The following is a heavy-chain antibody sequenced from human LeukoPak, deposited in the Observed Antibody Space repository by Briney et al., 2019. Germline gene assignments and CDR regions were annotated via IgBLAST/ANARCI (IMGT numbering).Heavy chain of an antibody. J-gene: IGHJ4*02. Sequence: GVLRLSCAASGFTFSSYTMNWVRQAPGKGLEWVSSISSSSSYIYYADSVKGRFTISRDNAKNSLYLQMSSLRAEDTAVYHCASGIAVDWGQGTLVTVSS. CDR1: GFTFSSYT. D-gene: IGHD6-19*01. CDR3: ASGIAVD. CDR2: ISSSSSYI. V-gene: IGHV3-21*01.